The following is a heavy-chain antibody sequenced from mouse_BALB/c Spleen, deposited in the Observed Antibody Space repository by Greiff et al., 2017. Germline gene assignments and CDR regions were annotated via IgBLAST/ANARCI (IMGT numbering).Heavy chain of an antibody. D-gene: IGHD2-4*01. Sequence: EVKLQESGPGLVKPSQSLSLTCSVTGYSITSGYYWNWIRQFPGNKLEWMGYISYDGSNNYNPSLKNRISITRDTSKNQFFLKLNSVTTEDTATYYCARLWDYDEAYWGQGTLVTVSA. V-gene: IGHV3-6*02. CDR2: ISYDGSN. J-gene: IGHJ3*01. CDR3: ARLWDYDEAY. CDR1: GYSITSGYY.